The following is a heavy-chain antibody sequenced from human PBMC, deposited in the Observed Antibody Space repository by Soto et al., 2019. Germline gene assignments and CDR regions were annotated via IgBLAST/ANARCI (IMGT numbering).Heavy chain of an antibody. CDR3: AREGLRSRIAARPPPHDAFDI. V-gene: IGHV1-69*13. CDR2: IIPIFGTA. J-gene: IGHJ3*02. Sequence: ASVKVSCKASGGTFSSYAISWVRQAPGQGLEWMGGIIPIFGTANYAQKFQGRVTITADESTGTAYMELSSLRSEDTAVYYCAREGLRSRIAARPPPHDAFDIWGQGTMVTVSS. D-gene: IGHD6-6*01. CDR1: GGTFSSYA.